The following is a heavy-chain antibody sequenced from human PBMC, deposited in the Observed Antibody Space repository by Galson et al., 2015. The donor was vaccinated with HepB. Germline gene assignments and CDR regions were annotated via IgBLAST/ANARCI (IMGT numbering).Heavy chain of an antibody. J-gene: IGHJ4*02. Sequence: SLRLSCAASGFTFSDYNMNWVRQTPGKGLEWVSYISFTSNTIYYADSVKGRFTISSDNAKNSLYLQLNSLRAEDTAVYYCARAWSTSNYGYYYWGQGTLVTVSS. CDR3: ARAWSTSNYGYYY. CDR2: ISFTSNTI. D-gene: IGHD3-3*01. CDR1: GFTFSDYN. V-gene: IGHV3-48*01.